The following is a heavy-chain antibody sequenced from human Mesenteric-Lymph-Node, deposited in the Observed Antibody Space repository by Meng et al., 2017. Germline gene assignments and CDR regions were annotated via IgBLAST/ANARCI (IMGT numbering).Heavy chain of an antibody. V-gene: IGHV4-61*05. D-gene: IGHD6-6*01. J-gene: IGHJ4*02. CDR2: IYYSGST. CDR1: GDSISDSISGYF. CDR3: ARSGPFSSSAFDA. Sequence: SETLSLTCTVSGDSISDSISGYFWNWIRQSPEKGLEWVGYIYYSGSTYYNPSLKSRVTISLDKSKKQFSLMLSSVTAADTAVYYCARSGPFSSSAFDAWGQGTQVTVSS.